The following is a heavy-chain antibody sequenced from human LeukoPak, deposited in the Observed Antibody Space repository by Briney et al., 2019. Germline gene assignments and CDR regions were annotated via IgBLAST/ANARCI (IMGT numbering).Heavy chain of an antibody. CDR3: ARGRHKLVDIVAGILDY. D-gene: IGHD5-12*01. CDR1: GGSISNYY. V-gene: IGHV4-59*12. J-gene: IGHJ4*02. CDR2: IFNSGST. Sequence: SETLSLTCTVSGGSISNYYWGWIRQPPGKGLEWIGYIFNSGSTYYNPSLKSRVTILVDTSKNQFSLKLSSVTAADTAVYYCARGRHKLVDIVAGILDYWGQGTLVTVSS.